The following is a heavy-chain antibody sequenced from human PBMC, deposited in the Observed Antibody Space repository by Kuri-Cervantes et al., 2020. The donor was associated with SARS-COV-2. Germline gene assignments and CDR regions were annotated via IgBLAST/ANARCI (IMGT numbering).Heavy chain of an antibody. CDR2: IRSKANSYAT. CDR1: GFTFSGSA. Sequence: GGSLRLSCAASGFTFSGSAMHWVRQASGKGLEWVGRIRSKANSYATAYAASVKGRFTISRDDTKNTAYLQMNSLKTEDTAVYYCSRSTVTSPLYGMDVWGGGATVTVSS. J-gene: IGHJ6*01. CDR3: SRSTVTSPLYGMDV. V-gene: IGHV3-73*01. D-gene: IGHD4-17*01.